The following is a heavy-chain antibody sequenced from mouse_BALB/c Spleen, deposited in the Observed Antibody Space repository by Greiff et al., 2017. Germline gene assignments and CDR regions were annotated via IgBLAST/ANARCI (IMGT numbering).Heavy chain of an antibody. CDR2: IYPGDGDT. Sequence: QVQLQQSGAELARPGASVKLSCKASGYTFTSYWMQWVKQRPGQGLEWIGAIYPGDGDTRYTQKFKGKATLTADKSSSTAYMQLSSLASEDSAVYYCATGFAYWGQGTLVTVSA. CDR1: GYTFTSYW. CDR3: ATGFAY. J-gene: IGHJ3*01. V-gene: IGHV1-87*01.